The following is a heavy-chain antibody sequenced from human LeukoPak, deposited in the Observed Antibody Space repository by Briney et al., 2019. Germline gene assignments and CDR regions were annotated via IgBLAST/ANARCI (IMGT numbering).Heavy chain of an antibody. Sequence: GGSLRLSCAASGFTFSTYSMHWVRQAPGKGLEWVAVISSDGSNKYYADSVKGRFTISRDNSKNTLDLQLNSLRAEDTAVYYCAKRAATGTREFYFAYWGQGTLVTVSS. J-gene: IGHJ4*02. V-gene: IGHV3-30-3*02. D-gene: IGHD6-13*01. CDR2: ISSDGSNK. CDR1: GFTFSTYS. CDR3: AKRAATGTREFYFAY.